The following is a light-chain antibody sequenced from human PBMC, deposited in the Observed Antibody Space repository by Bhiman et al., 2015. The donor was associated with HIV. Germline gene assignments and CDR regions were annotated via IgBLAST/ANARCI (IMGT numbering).Light chain of an antibody. J-gene: IGLJ1*01. CDR1: SSNIGAGYD. CDR3: QSYDRDLGGSV. CDR2: GSN. V-gene: IGLV1-40*01. Sequence: QSALTQPASVSGSPGQSITIYCTGTSSNIGAGYDVHWYQQLPETAPKFLIYGSNNRPSGVPDRFSGSKSGTSASLAITGLQAEDEADYYCQSYDRDLGGSVFGTGTKVTVL.